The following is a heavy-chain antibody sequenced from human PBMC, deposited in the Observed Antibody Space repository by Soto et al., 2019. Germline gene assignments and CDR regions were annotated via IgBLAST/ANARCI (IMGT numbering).Heavy chain of an antibody. CDR3: ACYCSGGSCYYGMDV. D-gene: IGHD2-15*01. J-gene: IGHJ6*02. CDR1: GFTFSSYS. Sequence: EVQLVESGGGLVKPGGSLRLSCAASGFTFSSYSMNWVRQAPGKGLEWVSSISSSSSYIYYADSVKGRFTISGDKAKHSLYRQMNSLRAEDTAVYYCACYCSGGSCYYGMDVWGQGTTVTVSS. V-gene: IGHV3-21*01. CDR2: ISSSSSYI.